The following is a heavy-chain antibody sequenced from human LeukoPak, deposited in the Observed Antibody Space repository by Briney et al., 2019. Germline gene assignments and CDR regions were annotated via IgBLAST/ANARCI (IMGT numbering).Heavy chain of an antibody. CDR2: ISGSGSGT. CDR3: AKGGIAAAGTSFYFDY. J-gene: IGHJ4*02. CDR1: GFTFSSYA. V-gene: IGHV3-23*01. Sequence: GGSLRLSCAASGFTFSSYAMSWVRQAPGKGLEWVSGISGSGSGTYYPDSVKGRFTISRDNSKNTLYLQMNNLRAEDTAVYYCAKGGIAAAGTSFYFDYWGQGTLVTVSS. D-gene: IGHD6-13*01.